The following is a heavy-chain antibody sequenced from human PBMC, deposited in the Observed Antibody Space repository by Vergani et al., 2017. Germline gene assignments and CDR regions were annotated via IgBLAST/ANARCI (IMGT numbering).Heavy chain of an antibody. J-gene: IGHJ6*02. CDR3: AGDDYNWNYRGSGMDV. Sequence: EVQLLESGGGLVQPGGSLRLSCAASGFTFSSYAMSWVRQAPGKGLEWVSAISGSGGSTYYADSVKGRFTISRDNSKNTLYLQMNSLRAEDTAVYYCAGDDYNWNYRGSGMDVWGQGTTVTVSS. CDR1: GFTFSSYA. D-gene: IGHD1-7*01. V-gene: IGHV3-23*01. CDR2: ISGSGGST.